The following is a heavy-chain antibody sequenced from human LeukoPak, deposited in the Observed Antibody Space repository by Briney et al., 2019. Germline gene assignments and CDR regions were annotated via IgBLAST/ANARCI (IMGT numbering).Heavy chain of an antibody. CDR1: GYTFTGYY. J-gene: IGHJ4*02. D-gene: IGHD3-10*01. CDR2: INPNSGGT. CDR3: AVTMVRGVIIGDDY. Sequence: ASVTVSCTASGYTFTGYYMHGGRQAPGQGLEWMGWINPNSGGTNYAQKFQGRVTMTRDTSISTAYMELSRLRSDDTAVYYCAVTMVRGVIIGDDYWGQGTLVTVSS. V-gene: IGHV1-2*02.